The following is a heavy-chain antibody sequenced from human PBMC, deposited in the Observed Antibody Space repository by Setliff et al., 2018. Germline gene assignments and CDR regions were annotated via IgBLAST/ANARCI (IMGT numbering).Heavy chain of an antibody. CDR1: GYTFTSFG. J-gene: IGHJ4*02. D-gene: IGHD6-13*01. V-gene: IGHV1-18*01. CDR2: ISAYNGNT. CDR3: ARAGVAAADRKGLLEY. Sequence: ASVKVSCKASGYTFTSFGISWVRQAPGQGLEWMGWISAYNGNTNYAQNFQGRVTMTADTSTSTAYMELRSLRSDDTAVYYCARAGVAAADRKGLLEYWGQGTLVTVSS.